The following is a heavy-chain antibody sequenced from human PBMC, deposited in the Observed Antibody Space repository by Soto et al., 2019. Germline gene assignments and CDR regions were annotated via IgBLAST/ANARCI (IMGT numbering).Heavy chain of an antibody. Sequence: EVQLVESGGGVVRPGGSLRLSCAASGFTFDDYGMSWVRQAPGKGLEWVSGINWNGGSTGYADSVKGRFTISRDNAKNSLYLQMNSLRAEDTALYYCARDLGRDSSGHCVHGMDVWGQGTTVTVSS. CDR2: INWNGGST. V-gene: IGHV3-20*04. CDR1: GFTFDDYG. D-gene: IGHD3-22*01. J-gene: IGHJ6*02. CDR3: ARDLGRDSSGHCVHGMDV.